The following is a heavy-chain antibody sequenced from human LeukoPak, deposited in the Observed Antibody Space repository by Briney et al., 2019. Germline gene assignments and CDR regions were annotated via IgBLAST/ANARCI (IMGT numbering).Heavy chain of an antibody. CDR1: GFTFSNYW. CDR2: VDNGGSDT. CDR3: ARGEGWHCSGSDCFTHWFDP. D-gene: IGHD2-2*02. J-gene: IGHJ5*02. V-gene: IGHV3-74*01. Sequence: GGSLRLSCAASGFTFSNYWMHWVRQAPGKGLVWVSRVDNGGSDTSHADSVKGRFTISRNNAKNTLYLQMNSLRAEDTAVYYCARGEGWHCSGSDCFTHWFDPWGQGALVTVSS.